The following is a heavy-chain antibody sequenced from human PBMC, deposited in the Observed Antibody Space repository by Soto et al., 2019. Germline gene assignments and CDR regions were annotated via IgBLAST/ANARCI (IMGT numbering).Heavy chain of an antibody. Sequence: SETLSLTCTVSGGSISSGDYYWSWIRQPPGKGLEWIGYIYYSGSTYYNPSLKSRVTISVDTSKNQFSPKLSSVTAADTAVYYCASCRARMGSEYFQHWGQGTLVTVSS. CDR3: ASCRARMGSEYFQH. CDR2: IYYSGST. V-gene: IGHV4-30-4*01. CDR1: GGSISSGDYY. D-gene: IGHD2-8*01. J-gene: IGHJ1*01.